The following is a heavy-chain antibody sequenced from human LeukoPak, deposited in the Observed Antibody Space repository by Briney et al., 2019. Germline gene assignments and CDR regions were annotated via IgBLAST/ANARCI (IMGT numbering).Heavy chain of an antibody. J-gene: IGHJ3*02. CDR2: IYNSGST. D-gene: IGHD4-11*01. V-gene: IGHV4-39*01. CDR3: ARNMTTVTTGVVSRHDAFDI. Sequence: SETLSPTCTVSGGSISSGNYYWGWIRQPPGKGLEWIGSIYNSGSTYYSTSLKSRVTISVDTSKNQFSLRLSSVTATDTAVYYCARNMTTVTTGVVSRHDAFDIWGQGTMVTVSS. CDR1: GGSISSGNYY.